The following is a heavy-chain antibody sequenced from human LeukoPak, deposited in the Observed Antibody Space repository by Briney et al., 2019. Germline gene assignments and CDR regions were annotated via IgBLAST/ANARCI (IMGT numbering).Heavy chain of an antibody. CDR1: GGSFSGYY. V-gene: IGHV4-34*01. CDR3: ASLKRGYYGSGSYYTLDY. CDR2: INHSGST. Sequence: SETLSLTCAVYGGSFSGYYWSWIRQPPGKGLGWIGEINHSGSTNYNPSLKSRVTISVDTSKNQFSLKLSSVTAADTAVYYCASLKRGYYGSGSYYTLDYWGQGTLVTVSS. J-gene: IGHJ4*02. D-gene: IGHD3-10*01.